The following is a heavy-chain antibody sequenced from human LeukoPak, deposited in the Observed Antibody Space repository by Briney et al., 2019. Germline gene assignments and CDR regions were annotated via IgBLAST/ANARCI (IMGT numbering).Heavy chain of an antibody. J-gene: IGHJ2*01. V-gene: IGHV4-34*01. D-gene: IGHD3-3*01. CDR2: INHSGST. CDR1: GGSFSGYY. CDR3: ARAPPYYDFWSGYGPGYFDL. Sequence: SETLSLTCAVYGGSFSGYYWSWIRQPPGKGLESLGEINHSGSTNYNPSLKSRVTISVDTSKNQFSLKLSSVTAADTAVYYCARAPPYYDFWSGYGPGYFDLWGRGTLVTVSS.